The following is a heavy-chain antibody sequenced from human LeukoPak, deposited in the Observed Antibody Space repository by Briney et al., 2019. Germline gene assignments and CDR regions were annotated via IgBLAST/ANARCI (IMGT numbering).Heavy chain of an antibody. D-gene: IGHD2-2*01. CDR1: GGSISSGGYY. CDR3: ARHAGVPAAIVLYYFDY. J-gene: IGHJ4*02. Sequence: PSQTLSLTCTVSGGSISSGGYYWSWIRQHPGKGLEWIGYIYYSGSTYYNPSLKSRVTISVDTSKNQFSLKLSSVTAADTAVYYCARHAGVPAAIVLYYFDYWGQGTLVTVPS. V-gene: IGHV4-31*03. CDR2: IYYSGST.